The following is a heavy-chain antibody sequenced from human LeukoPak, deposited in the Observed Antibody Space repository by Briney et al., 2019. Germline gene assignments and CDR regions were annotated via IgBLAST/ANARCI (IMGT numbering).Heavy chain of an antibody. D-gene: IGHD6-13*01. CDR2: IYYSGST. CDR3: ARHTFSSSWSNWFDP. J-gene: IGHJ5*02. Sequence: PSETLSLTCTVSGGSIGSSSYYWGWIRQPPGKGLEWIGSIYYSGSTYYNPSLKSRVTISVDTSKNQFSLKLSSVTAADTAVYYCARHTFSSSWSNWFDPWGQGTLVTVSS. CDR1: GGSIGSSSYY. V-gene: IGHV4-39*01.